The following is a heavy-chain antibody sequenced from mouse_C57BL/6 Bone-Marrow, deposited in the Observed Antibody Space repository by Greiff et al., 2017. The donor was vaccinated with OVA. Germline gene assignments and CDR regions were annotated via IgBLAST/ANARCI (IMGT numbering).Heavy chain of an antibody. V-gene: IGHV1-50*01. D-gene: IGHD2-4*01. Sequence: QVQLQQPGAELVKPGASVKLSCKASGYTFTSYWMQWVKQRPGQGLEWIGEIDRSDSYTNYNQKFKGKATLTVDTSSSTAYMQLSSLTSEDSAVYYCARRGDYAPFAYWGQGTLVTVSA. CDR3: ARRGDYAPFAY. CDR1: GYTFTSYW. CDR2: IDRSDSYT. J-gene: IGHJ3*01.